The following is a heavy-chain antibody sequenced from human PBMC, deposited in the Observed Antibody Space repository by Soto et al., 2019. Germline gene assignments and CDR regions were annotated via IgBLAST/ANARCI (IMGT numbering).Heavy chain of an antibody. Sequence: SQTLSLTCAISGDSVSSNSAAWNWIRQSPSRGLEWLGRTYYRSKWYNDYAVSVKSRITINPDTSKNQFSLQLNSVTPEDTAVYYCARDYEDSNWGWGGDLVFLYYFDYWGQGTLVTVSS. D-gene: IGHD7-27*01. CDR2: TYYRSKWYN. J-gene: IGHJ4*02. V-gene: IGHV6-1*01. CDR3: ARDYEDSNWGWGGDLVFLYYFDY. CDR1: GDSVSSNSAA.